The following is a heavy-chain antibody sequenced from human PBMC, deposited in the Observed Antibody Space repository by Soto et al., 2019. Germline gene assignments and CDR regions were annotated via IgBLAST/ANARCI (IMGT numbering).Heavy chain of an antibody. CDR2: TSESGDST. J-gene: IGHJ4*02. Sequence: GESLKISCAASGFTFSNYAMTWVRQAPGKGLEWVSATSESGDSTHYADSVKGRFTISRDNSKNTLSLQMNSLRAEDTAVYYCAKVHVGYCSDGSCYDIDYWGQGTLVTVSS. CDR3: AKVHVGYCSDGSCYDIDY. D-gene: IGHD2-15*01. V-gene: IGHV3-23*01. CDR1: GFTFSNYA.